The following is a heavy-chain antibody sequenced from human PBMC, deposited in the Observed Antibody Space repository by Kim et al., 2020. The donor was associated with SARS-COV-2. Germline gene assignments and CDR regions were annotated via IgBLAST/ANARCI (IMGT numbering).Heavy chain of an antibody. D-gene: IGHD3-10*01. Sequence: VKGRFTISRDNSKNTLYLQMNSLRAEDTAVYYCARDLLLLWFGELSAPDYWGQGTLVTVSS. J-gene: IGHJ4*02. V-gene: IGHV3-30*07. CDR3: ARDLLLLWFGELSAPDY.